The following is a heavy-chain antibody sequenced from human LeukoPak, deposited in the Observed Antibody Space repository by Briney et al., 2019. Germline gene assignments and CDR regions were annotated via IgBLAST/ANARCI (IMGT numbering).Heavy chain of an antibody. J-gene: IGHJ4*02. CDR2: INRGSNHI. V-gene: IGHV3-21*04. CDR1: GFTFSAYS. D-gene: IGHD4-11*01. Sequence: NPGGSLRLSCAASGFTFSAYSMSWVRQAPGKGLEWVSSINRGSNHIYYADAVKGRFTISRDNAKNSLYLQMNSLRVEDTALYYCARSVPDYTRFGFWGQGALVTVSS. CDR3: ARSVPDYTRFGF.